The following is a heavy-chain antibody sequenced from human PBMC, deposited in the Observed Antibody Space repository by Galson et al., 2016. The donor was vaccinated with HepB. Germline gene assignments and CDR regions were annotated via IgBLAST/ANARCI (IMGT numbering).Heavy chain of an antibody. V-gene: IGHV1-24*01. Sequence: SVKVSCKVSGYTLTELSMHWVRQAPGKGLEWMGGFDPEDVETIYAQKFQGRVTMTEDTSTDTAYMELSSLRSEDTAVYYCATHSGGTYYTYYGTDVWGQGTTVTVSS. CDR2: FDPEDVET. J-gene: IGHJ6*02. D-gene: IGHD1-26*01. CDR3: ATHSGGTYYTYYGTDV. CDR1: GYTLTELS.